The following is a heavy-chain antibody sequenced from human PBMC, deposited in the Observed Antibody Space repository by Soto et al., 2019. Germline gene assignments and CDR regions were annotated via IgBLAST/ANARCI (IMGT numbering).Heavy chain of an antibody. CDR1: GYSFTSYW. J-gene: IGHJ6*03. Sequence: PGESLKISCKGSGYSFTSYWIGWVRQMPGKGLEWMGIIYPGDSDTRYSPSFQGQVTISADKSISTAYLQWSSLKASDTAMYYCARLPRVRGPGGGYYYYYMDVWGKGTTVTVSS. CDR3: ARLPRVRGPGGGYYYYYMDV. D-gene: IGHD3-10*01. V-gene: IGHV5-51*01. CDR2: IYPGDSDT.